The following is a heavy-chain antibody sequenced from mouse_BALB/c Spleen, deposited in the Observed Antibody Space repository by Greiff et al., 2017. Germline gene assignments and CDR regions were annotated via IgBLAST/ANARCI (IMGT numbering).Heavy chain of an antibody. J-gene: IGHJ3*01. D-gene: IGHD2-1*01. CDR1: GFTFSDYY. CDR2: ISDGGSYT. V-gene: IGHV5-4*02. CDR3: ARGREYGNYEPY. Sequence: EVQLQESGGGLVKPGGSLKLSCAASGFTFSDYYMYWVRQTPEKRLEWVATISDGGSYTYYPDSVKGRFTISRDNAKNNLYLQMSSLKSEDTAMYYCARGREYGNYEPYWGQGTLVTVSA.